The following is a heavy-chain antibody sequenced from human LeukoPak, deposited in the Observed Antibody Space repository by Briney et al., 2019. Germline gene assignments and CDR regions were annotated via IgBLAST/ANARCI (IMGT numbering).Heavy chain of an antibody. CDR3: ETDRYRTFDY. Sequence: PGGSLRLSCAASGFTFSSYSMNWVRQAPGKGLEWVSYISSSSSTIYYADSVKGRFTISRDNAKNSLYLQMNSMRAEDTAVYYCETDRYRTFDYWGQGILGTVSS. CDR1: GFTFSSYS. CDR2: ISSSSSTI. D-gene: IGHD1-26*01. J-gene: IGHJ4*02. V-gene: IGHV3-48*01.